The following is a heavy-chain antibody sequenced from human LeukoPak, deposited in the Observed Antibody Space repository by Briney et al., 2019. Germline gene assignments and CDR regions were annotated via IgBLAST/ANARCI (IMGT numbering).Heavy chain of an antibody. CDR2: ICGSGGST. J-gene: IGHJ5*02. V-gene: IGHV3-23*01. Sequence: GGSLRLSCAASGFTFSSYAMSWVRQPPGKGLEWVSAICGSGGSTYYADSVKGRFTISRDNSKNTLYLQMNSLRAEDTAVYYCATSPLDLLWFGELFPSDWFDPWGQGNLVTVSS. CDR3: ATSPLDLLWFGELFPSDWFDP. D-gene: IGHD3-10*01. CDR1: GFTFSSYA.